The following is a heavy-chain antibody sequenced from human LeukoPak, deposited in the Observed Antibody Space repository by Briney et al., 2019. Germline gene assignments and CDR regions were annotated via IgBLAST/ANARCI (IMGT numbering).Heavy chain of an antibody. V-gene: IGHV1-2*02. CDR3: ARLDYYDSSGY. J-gene: IGHJ4*02. CDR2: INANSGGT. CDR1: GNTFTGYY. D-gene: IGHD3-22*01. Sequence: ASETVSCTASGNTFTGYYMHWVRQAPGQGLEWMGWINANSGGTKYSQKFQGRVTMTRDTSISTAYMELSRLRSDDTAVYYCARLDYYDSSGYWGQGTLVTVSS.